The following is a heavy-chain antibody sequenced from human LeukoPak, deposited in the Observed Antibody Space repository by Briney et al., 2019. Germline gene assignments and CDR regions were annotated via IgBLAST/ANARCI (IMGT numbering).Heavy chain of an antibody. V-gene: IGHV3-21*01. Sequence: GGSLRLSCAASRFTFSTYSMNWVRQAPGKGLEWVSSISSSSTYIYYADSVKGRFTISRDNAKNSLYLQMNSLRAEDTAVYYCAELGITMIGGVWGKGTTVTISS. CDR3: AELGITMIGGV. CDR1: RFTFSTYS. D-gene: IGHD3-10*02. CDR2: ISSSSTYI. J-gene: IGHJ6*04.